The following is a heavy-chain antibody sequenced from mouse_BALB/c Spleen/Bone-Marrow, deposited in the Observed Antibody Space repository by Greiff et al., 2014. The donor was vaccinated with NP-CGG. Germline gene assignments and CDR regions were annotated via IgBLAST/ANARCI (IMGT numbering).Heavy chain of an antibody. Sequence: QVQLQQPGAELVRPGVSVKISCKGSGYTFTDYAMHWAKQSHAKSLEWIGVISTYYGDASYNQKFKGKATMTVDKSPSTAYMELARLTSEDSAIYYCARDAMDYWGQGTSVTVSS. CDR3: ARDAMDY. J-gene: IGHJ4*01. CDR2: ISTYYGDA. CDR1: GYTFTDYA. V-gene: IGHV1S137*01.